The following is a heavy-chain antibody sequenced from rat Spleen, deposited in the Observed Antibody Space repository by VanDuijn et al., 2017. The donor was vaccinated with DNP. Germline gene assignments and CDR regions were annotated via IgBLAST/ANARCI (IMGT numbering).Heavy chain of an antibody. J-gene: IGHJ4*01. CDR2: ISSGGST. Sequence: QVQLKESGPGLVRPSQTLSLTCTVSGFSLTSYTVSWVRQPPGKGLEWIATISSGGSTYYNSALKSRLSISRDTSKSQVFLKMNSLQTEDTAMYFCARSGNYGNYYTMDAWGQGTSVTVSS. CDR3: ARSGNYGNYYTMDA. V-gene: IGHV2-6*01. CDR1: GFSLTSYT. D-gene: IGHD1-11*01.